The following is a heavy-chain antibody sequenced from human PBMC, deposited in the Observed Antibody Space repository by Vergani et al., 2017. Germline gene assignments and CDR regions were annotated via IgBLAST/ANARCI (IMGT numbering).Heavy chain of an antibody. J-gene: IGHJ6*02. CDR2: IIPSFGTA. CDR3: ARHFGYCSGGSCNGMDV. CDR1: GGTFSSYA. Sequence: QVQLVQSGAEVKKPGSSVKVSCKASGGTFSSYAISWVRQAPGQGLEWMGGIIPSFGTANYAQKFQGRVRITADESTTTAYMELSSLRSDDTAVYYCARHFGYCSGGSCNGMDVWGQGTTVSVSS. V-gene: IGHV1-69*12. D-gene: IGHD2-15*01.